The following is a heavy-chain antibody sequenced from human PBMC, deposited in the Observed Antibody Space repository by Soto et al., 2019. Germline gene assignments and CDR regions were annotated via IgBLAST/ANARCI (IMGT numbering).Heavy chain of an antibody. CDR3: AKDPPTEGYGDYDGIDYFDY. CDR1: GFTFSSYA. CDR2: ISGSGGST. J-gene: IGHJ4*02. Sequence: GGSLRLSCAASGFTFSSYAMSWVRQAPGKGLEWVSAISGSGGSTYYADSVKGRFTISRDNSKNTLYLQMNSLRAEDTAVYYCAKDPPTEGYGDYDGIDYFDYWGQGTLVTVSS. D-gene: IGHD4-17*01. V-gene: IGHV3-23*01.